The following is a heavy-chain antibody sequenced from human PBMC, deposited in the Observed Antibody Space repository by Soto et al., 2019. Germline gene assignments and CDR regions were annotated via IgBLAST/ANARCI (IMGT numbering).Heavy chain of an antibody. CDR1: GFTFSSYS. CDR3: AREYPARLPTLGNKKYYYYYMDV. D-gene: IGHD6-25*01. CDR2: ISSSSSYI. V-gene: IGHV3-21*01. Sequence: EVQLVESGGGLVKPGGSLRLSCAASGFTFSSYSMNWVRQAPGKGLEWVSSISSSSSYIYYADSVKGRFTISRDNAKNSLYLQMNSLRAEDTAVYYCAREYPARLPTLGNKKYYYYYMDVWGKGTTVTVSS. J-gene: IGHJ6*03.